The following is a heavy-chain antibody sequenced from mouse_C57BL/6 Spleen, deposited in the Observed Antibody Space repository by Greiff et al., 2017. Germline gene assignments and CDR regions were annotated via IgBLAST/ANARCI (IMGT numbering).Heavy chain of an antibody. CDR1: GFTFSSYG. CDR2: ISSGGSYT. Sequence: EVKLVESGGDLVKPGGSLKLSCAASGFTFSSYGMSWVRQTPDKRLEWVATISSGGSYTYYPDSVKGRFTISRDNAKNTLYLQMSSLKTEDTAMYYCTSICDYDDPSYYAMDYWGQGTSVTVSS. CDR3: TSICDYDDPSYYAMDY. J-gene: IGHJ4*01. D-gene: IGHD2-4*01. V-gene: IGHV5-6*01.